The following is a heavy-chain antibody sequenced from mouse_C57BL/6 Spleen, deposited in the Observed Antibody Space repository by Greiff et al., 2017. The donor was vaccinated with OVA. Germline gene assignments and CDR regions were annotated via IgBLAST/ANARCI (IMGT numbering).Heavy chain of an antibody. V-gene: IGHV1-82*01. CDR2: IYPGDGDT. J-gene: IGHJ2*01. CDR1: GYAFSSSW. CDR3: ARDFDY. Sequence: VQLQQSGPELVKPGASVKISCKASGYAFSSSWMNWVKQRPGKGLEWIGRIYPGDGDTNYKGKFKGKATLTADKSSSTAYMQLSSLTSEDSAVYFCARDFDYWGQGTTLTVSS.